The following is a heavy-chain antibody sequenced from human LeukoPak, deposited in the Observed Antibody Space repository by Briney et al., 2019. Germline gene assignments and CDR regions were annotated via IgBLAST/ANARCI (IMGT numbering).Heavy chain of an antibody. Sequence: GGSLRLSCAASGFTFSSNSMNWVRQAPGKGLEWASFISSSSSHIYYTDSVKGRFTISRDNAKNSLYVQMNSLRAEDTAVYYCARGGGPFDPWGQGTLVTVSS. CDR3: ARGGGPFDP. D-gene: IGHD3-16*01. J-gene: IGHJ5*02. CDR2: ISSSSSHI. V-gene: IGHV3-21*01. CDR1: GFTFSSNS.